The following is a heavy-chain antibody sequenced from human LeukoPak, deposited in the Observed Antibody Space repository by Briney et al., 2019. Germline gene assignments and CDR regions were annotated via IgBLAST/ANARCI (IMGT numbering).Heavy chain of an antibody. CDR2: IKQDGSEK. Sequence: GGSLRLSCAASGFTFSSYGMHWVRQAPGKGLGWVANIKQDGSEKYYVDSVKGRFTISRDNAKNSLYLQMNSLRAEDTAVYYCARDRPTAMVEDYWGQGTLVTVSS. D-gene: IGHD5-18*01. J-gene: IGHJ4*02. CDR3: ARDRPTAMVEDY. CDR1: GFTFSSYG. V-gene: IGHV3-7*01.